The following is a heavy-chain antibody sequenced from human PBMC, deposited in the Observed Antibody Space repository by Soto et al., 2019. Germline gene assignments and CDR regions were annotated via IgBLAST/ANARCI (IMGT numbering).Heavy chain of an antibody. D-gene: IGHD1-1*01. V-gene: IGHV3-21*01. CDR1: GFTFSSHS. CDR2: ISHRSSRYYI. Sequence: PGGSLRLSCAASGFTFSSHSMVWVRQAPGKGLEWVSSISHRSSRYYIYYSDSVKGRFTISRDDAKNSLFLQMDSLRAEDTALYFCARHQQLINKGCFDSWGRGTLVTVSS. CDR3: ARHQQLINKGCFDS. J-gene: IGHJ5*01.